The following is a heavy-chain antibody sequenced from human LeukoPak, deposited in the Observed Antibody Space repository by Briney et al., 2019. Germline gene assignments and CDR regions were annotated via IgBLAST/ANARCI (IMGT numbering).Heavy chain of an antibody. V-gene: IGHV3-7*01. D-gene: IGHD3-22*01. CDR1: GFTFSSYW. CDR2: IKQDGSEK. J-gene: IGHJ4*02. Sequence: PGGSLRLSCAASGFTFSSYWMSWVRQAPEKGLEWVANIKQDGSEKYYVDSVKGRFTISRDNAKDSLYLQMNSLRAEDTAVYYCARSEGVYGSSGYSPFDYWGQGTLVTVSS. CDR3: ARSEGVYGSSGYSPFDY.